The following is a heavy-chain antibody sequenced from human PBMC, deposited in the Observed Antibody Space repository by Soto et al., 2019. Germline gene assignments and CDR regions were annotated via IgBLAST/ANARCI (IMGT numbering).Heavy chain of an antibody. J-gene: IGHJ6*02. CDR3: VAFDWLRTYYYGMDV. Sequence: SSENLSLTCTVSGGSISSGGYYWSWIRQPPGKGLEWIGSIYYSGSTYYNPSLKSRVTISVDTAKNQFSLKLSSVTAADTAVYYCVAFDWLRTYYYGMDVWGQGTTVT. CDR2: IYYSGST. CDR1: GGSISSGGYY. V-gene: IGHV4-39*01. D-gene: IGHD3-9*01.